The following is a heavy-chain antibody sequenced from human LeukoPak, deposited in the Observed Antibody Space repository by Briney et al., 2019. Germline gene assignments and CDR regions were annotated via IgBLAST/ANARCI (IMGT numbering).Heavy chain of an antibody. CDR2: ISSSGTSI. V-gene: IGHV3-21*01. Sequence: GGSLRLSCAASGFTFTNYGMNWVRQPPGKGLDWVSSISSSGTSIDYADSVKGRFTVSRDSATNSLYLQMNSLRAEDTAVYYCARTAKDIVIVPASYYMDVWGKGTTVTVSS. CDR1: GFTFTNYG. J-gene: IGHJ6*03. D-gene: IGHD2-2*01. CDR3: ARTAKDIVIVPASYYMDV.